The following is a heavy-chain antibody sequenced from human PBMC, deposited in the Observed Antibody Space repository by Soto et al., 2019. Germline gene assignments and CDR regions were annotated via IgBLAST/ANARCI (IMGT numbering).Heavy chain of an antibody. CDR2: IGAGSAGT. V-gene: IGHV3-23*01. CDR3: AAPRVQVARTRGFDA. J-gene: IGHJ5*02. Sequence: GGSLRLSCSASGITFSSFAMSWVRQAPGKGLEWVSAIGAGSAGTHYADSVKGRFTISRDDSKNTLYLQMDSLRAEDTAVYYCAAPRVQVARTRGFDAWGKATQVTV. CDR1: GITFSSFA. D-gene: IGHD6-19*01.